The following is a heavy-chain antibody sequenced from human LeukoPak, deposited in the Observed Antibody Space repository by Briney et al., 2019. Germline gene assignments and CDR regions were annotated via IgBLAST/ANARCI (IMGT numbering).Heavy chain of an antibody. D-gene: IGHD3-22*01. V-gene: IGHV3-7*01. CDR3: ARGDYYDSSGFYHDAFDI. J-gene: IGHJ3*02. CDR2: IKQDGSEK. Sequence: GGSLRLFCAASGFTFSDYWMSWVRQAPGKGLEWVANIKQDGSEKYYVDSVKGRFTISRDNAKNSLYLQMNSLRAEDTAVYYCARGDYYDSSGFYHDAFDIWGQGTMVTVSS. CDR1: GFTFSDYW.